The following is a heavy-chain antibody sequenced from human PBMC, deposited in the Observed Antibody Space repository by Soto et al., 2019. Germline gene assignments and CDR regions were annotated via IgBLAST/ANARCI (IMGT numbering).Heavy chain of an antibody. D-gene: IGHD6-6*01. CDR1: GGTFSSYA. Sequence: QVQLVHSGAEVKKPGSSVKVSCKASGGTFSSYAINWVRQAPGQGLEWMGRIVPMFGIPNFAPKFQGRVTMTADRSTTTAYMELSSLRSEDTAVYYCASGPYTSSSGGYYYYYMDVWGKGTTVTVSS. CDR2: IVPMFGIP. J-gene: IGHJ6*03. CDR3: ASGPYTSSSGGYYYYYMDV. V-gene: IGHV1-69*04.